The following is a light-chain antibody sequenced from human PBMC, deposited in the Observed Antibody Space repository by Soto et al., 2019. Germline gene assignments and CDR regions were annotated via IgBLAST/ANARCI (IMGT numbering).Light chain of an antibody. Sequence: QSVLTQPPSASGTPGQTVTISCSGSSSNIGTGYVYWYQQRPGSAPKFLIYRNSLRPSGVPDRFSGSKSGTSASLAIGGLRSEDEADYYCASWDDRLTVVFGGGNKLTVL. J-gene: IGLJ2*01. CDR1: SSNIGTGY. V-gene: IGLV1-47*01. CDR2: RNS. CDR3: ASWDDRLTVV.